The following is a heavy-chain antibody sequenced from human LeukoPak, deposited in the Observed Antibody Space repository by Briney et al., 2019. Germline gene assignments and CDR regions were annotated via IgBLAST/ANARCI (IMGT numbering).Heavy chain of an antibody. V-gene: IGHV3-23*01. CDR2: ISGSGGGT. D-gene: IGHD3-22*01. Sequence: PGGSLRLSCAVSGITLSNYGMSWVRQAPGKGLEWVAGISGSGGGTVYADSVKGRFTISRDNRKNTLYLQMNSLRADDTAVYFCAKRGVVIRVILVGFYKEAYYFDAWGQGALVTVSP. CDR1: GITLSNYG. CDR3: AKRGVVIRVILVGFYKEAYYFDA. J-gene: IGHJ4*02.